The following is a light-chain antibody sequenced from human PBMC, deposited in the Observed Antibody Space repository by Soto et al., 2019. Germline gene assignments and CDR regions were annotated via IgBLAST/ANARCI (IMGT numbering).Light chain of an antibody. V-gene: IGLV1-44*01. CDR2: SNN. J-gene: IGLJ1*01. CDR3: ATWDDSLHGYV. Sequence: QSVLTQPPSASGTPGQRVTISCPGSSSNVGGNTVHWYQQLPGTAPKLLIYSNNQRPSGVPDRFSGSKSGTSASLAISGLQSEDEADYYCATWDDSLHGYVFGTGTKVTVL. CDR1: SSNVGGNT.